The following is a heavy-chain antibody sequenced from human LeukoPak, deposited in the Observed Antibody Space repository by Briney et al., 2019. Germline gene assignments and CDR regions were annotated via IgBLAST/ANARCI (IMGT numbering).Heavy chain of an antibody. CDR3: ARGCSSTSCWLRMDV. J-gene: IGHJ6*02. CDR1: GGSITNYY. V-gene: IGHV4-4*07. CDR2: IYTSGST. Sequence: WETLSLTCTVSGGSITNYYWSWIRQPAGKGLEWIGRIYTSGSTSYNPSLKSRVTMSIDTSKNQFSLKLSSLTAADTAVYYCARGCSSTSCWLRMDVWGQGTTVTVSS. D-gene: IGHD2-2*01.